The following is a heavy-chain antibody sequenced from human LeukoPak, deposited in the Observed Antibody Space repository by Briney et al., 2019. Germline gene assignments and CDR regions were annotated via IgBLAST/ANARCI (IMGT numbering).Heavy chain of an antibody. J-gene: IGHJ4*02. V-gene: IGHV3-30*02. CDR1: EFTFSSYG. Sequence: GGSLRLSCAASEFTFSSYGMHWVRQAPGKGLEWVAFIQYDGSYKDYGDSVKGRFTISRDNSKNTLYLQMNSLRAEDTAVYFCAKVRVVFNWNYAYYFDSWGQGTLVTVSS. CDR2: IQYDGSYK. CDR3: AKVRVVFNWNYAYYFDS. D-gene: IGHD1-7*01.